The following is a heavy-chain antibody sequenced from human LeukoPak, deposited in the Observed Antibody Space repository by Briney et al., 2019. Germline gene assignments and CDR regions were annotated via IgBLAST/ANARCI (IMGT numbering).Heavy chain of an antibody. D-gene: IGHD3-16*01. CDR2: IIPIFGTA. CDR1: GGTFSSYA. Sequence: SVKVSCKASGGTFSSYAISWVRQAPGQGLEWMGGIIPIFGTANYAQKFQGRVTITADESTSTAYVELSSLRSEDTAVYYCAISMIRVPAYYYYYMDVWGKGTTVTVSS. J-gene: IGHJ6*03. CDR3: AISMIRVPAYYYYYMDV. V-gene: IGHV1-69*13.